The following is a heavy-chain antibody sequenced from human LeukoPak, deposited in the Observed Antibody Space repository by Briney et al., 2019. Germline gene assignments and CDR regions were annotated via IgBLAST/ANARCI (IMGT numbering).Heavy chain of an antibody. D-gene: IGHD3-10*01. CDR3: AKDGPYYGSGAMYYFDF. Sequence: GGSLRLSCAASGFTFSSYGMHWVRQAPGKGLEWVAFIRYDGVTKYYADSVKGRFTISRDNSKNTLYVQMSSLRAEDTAVYYCAKDGPYYGSGAMYYFDFWGQGTPVTVSS. V-gene: IGHV3-30*02. CDR2: IRYDGVTK. J-gene: IGHJ4*02. CDR1: GFTFSSYG.